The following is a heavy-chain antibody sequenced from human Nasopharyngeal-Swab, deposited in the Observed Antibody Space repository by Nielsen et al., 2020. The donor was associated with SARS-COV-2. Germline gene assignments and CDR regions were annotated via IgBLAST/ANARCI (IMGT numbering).Heavy chain of an antibody. CDR2: ISSSSSYI. CDR1: GFTFSSYS. Sequence: GESLKISCAASGFTFSSYSMNWVRQAPGKGLEWVSSISSSSSYIYYADSVKGRFTISRDNAKNSLYLQMNSLRAEDKEGEEGGRGRGTGDSYYYYGMDVWGQGTTVTVSS. CDR3: GRGRGTGDSYYYYGMDV. D-gene: IGHD7-27*01. J-gene: IGHJ6*02. V-gene: IGHV3-21*01.